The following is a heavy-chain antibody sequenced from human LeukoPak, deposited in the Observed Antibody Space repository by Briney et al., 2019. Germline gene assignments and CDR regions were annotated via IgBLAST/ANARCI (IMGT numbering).Heavy chain of an antibody. CDR1: GFTFSGSA. V-gene: IGHV3-48*03. CDR3: ARDPLDNNFWSGSDY. CDR2: ISRSGSTM. D-gene: IGHD4-11*01. Sequence: TGGSLRLSCAASGFTFSGSAMHWVRQASGKGLEWVSYISRSGSTMYYADSVKGRFTISRDDAKNSLYLQMNSLRAEDTAVYYCARDPLDNNFWSGSDYWGQGTLVTVSS. J-gene: IGHJ4*02.